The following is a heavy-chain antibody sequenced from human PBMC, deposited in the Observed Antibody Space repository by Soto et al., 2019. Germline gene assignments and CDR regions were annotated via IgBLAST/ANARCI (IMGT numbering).Heavy chain of an antibody. J-gene: IGHJ6*02. V-gene: IGHV3-13*01. CDR1: GFTFSSYD. Sequence: PGGSLRLSCAASGFTFSSYDMHWVRQATGKGLEWVSAIGTAGDTYYPGSVKGRFTISRENAKNSLYLQMNSLRAGDTAVYYCARALNFGVVMPYYYGMDVWGQGTTVTVSS. CDR2: IGTAGDT. CDR3: ARALNFGVVMPYYYGMDV. D-gene: IGHD3-3*01.